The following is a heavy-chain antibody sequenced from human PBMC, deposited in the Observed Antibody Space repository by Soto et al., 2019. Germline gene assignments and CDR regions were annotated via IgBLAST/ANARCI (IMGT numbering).Heavy chain of an antibody. D-gene: IGHD2-21*02. J-gene: IGHJ3*02. CDR1: GFTFSSYS. CDR2: ISSSSSYI. Sequence: GGSLRLSCAASGFTFSSYSMNWVRQAPGKGLEWVSSISSSSSYIYYADSVKGRFTISRDNAKNSLYLQMNSLRAEDTAVYYCARDLAYCGGDCYAFDIWGQGTMVTVSS. CDR3: ARDLAYCGGDCYAFDI. V-gene: IGHV3-21*01.